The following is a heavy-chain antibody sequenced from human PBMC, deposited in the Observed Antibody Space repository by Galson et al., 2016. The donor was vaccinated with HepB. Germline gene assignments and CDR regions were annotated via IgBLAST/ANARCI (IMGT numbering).Heavy chain of an antibody. J-gene: IGHJ4*02. Sequence: SLRLSCAASGFTVSSNYMNWVRQAPGKGLEWVSVIYNGGSTYYADSVKGRFTISRDNSKNTLYLQMNSLRAEDTAVYYCALGTGIGWYGADWGQGTLVTVSS. CDR3: ALGTGIGWYGAD. D-gene: IGHD6-19*01. V-gene: IGHV3-53*01. CDR1: GFTVSSNY. CDR2: IYNGGST.